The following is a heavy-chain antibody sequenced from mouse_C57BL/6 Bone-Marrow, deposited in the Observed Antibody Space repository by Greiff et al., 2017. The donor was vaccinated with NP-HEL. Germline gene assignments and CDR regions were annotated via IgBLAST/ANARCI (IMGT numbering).Heavy chain of an antibody. Sequence: VQGVESGPGLVQPSQSLSITCTVSGFSLTSYGVHWVRQSPGKGPEWLGVIWSGGSTDYNAAFISRLSISKDNSKSQVFFKMNSLQADDTAIYYCAIYGGAYWGQGTLVTVSA. V-gene: IGHV2-2*01. CDR1: GFSLTSYG. J-gene: IGHJ3*01. CDR2: IWSGGST. D-gene: IGHD1-1*01. CDR3: AIYGGAY.